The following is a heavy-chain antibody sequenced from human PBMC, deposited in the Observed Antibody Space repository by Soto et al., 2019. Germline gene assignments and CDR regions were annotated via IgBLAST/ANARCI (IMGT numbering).Heavy chain of an antibody. CDR3: ARDRFYCSGGSCYSYYFDY. Sequence: ASVKVSCKASGYTFTSYAMHWVRQAPGQRLEWMGWINAGNGNTKYSQKFQGRVTITRDTSASTAYMELSSLRSEDTAVYYCARDRFYCSGGSCYSYYFDYWGQGTLVTVSS. CDR1: GYTFTSYA. V-gene: IGHV1-3*01. D-gene: IGHD2-15*01. J-gene: IGHJ4*02. CDR2: INAGNGNT.